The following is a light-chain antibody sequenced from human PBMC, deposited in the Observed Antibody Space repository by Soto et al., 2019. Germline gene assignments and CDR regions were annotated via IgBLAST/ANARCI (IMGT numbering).Light chain of an antibody. V-gene: IGLV2-14*01. J-gene: IGLJ3*02. CDR3: SSYAGSFTWV. Sequence: QSALTQPASVSGSPGQPITISCTGTSSDVGANNYVSWYQHHPGKAPKLLIYEVSNRPSGVSSRFSGSKSGNTASLTISGLQAEDEADYYCSSYAGSFTWVFGGGTKLTVL. CDR1: SSDVGANNY. CDR2: EVS.